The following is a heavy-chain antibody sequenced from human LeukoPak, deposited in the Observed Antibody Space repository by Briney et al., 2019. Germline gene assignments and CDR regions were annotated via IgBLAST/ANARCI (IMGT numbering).Heavy chain of an antibody. J-gene: IGHJ4*02. CDR3: TRVGYIDEGIDY. D-gene: IGHD5-24*01. Sequence: GGSLRLSCVASGFPFSSYWMSWVRQSPGEGLEWVANIKQDGSKKSYVDSVKGRFTISRDNAKNSLYLQMNSLRAEDTAIYYCTRVGYIDEGIDYWGQGTLVTVSS. V-gene: IGHV3-7*04. CDR2: IKQDGSKK. CDR1: GFPFSSYW.